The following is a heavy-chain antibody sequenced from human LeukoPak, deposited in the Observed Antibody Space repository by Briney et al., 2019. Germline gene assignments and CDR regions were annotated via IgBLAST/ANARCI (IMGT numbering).Heavy chain of an antibody. D-gene: IGHD6-13*01. V-gene: IGHV1-18*01. CDR3: ARDIEEGSSSWYKRYYFDY. Sequence: GASVKVSCTCSVYTCTSYPTSWLRQAPGQGLEWMGVVSAYNGNTNNTQKLQGRVTMTTDTSTSTAYMELRSLRSDETAVYYCARDIEEGSSSWYKRYYFDYWGQGTLVTVSS. J-gene: IGHJ4*02. CDR2: VSAYNGNT. CDR1: VYTCTSYP.